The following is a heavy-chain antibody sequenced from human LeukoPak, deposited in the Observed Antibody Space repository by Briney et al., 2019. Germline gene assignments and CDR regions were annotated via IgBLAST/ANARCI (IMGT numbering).Heavy chain of an antibody. Sequence: GASLQISCLGSGFIFTSYWIGWVRQLPGKGLEWMGIIYLGDSDTRYSPSFQGQVAISADKAISTAYLQWSSLKASDTAMYYCARHPSWDYYDSSGYYPYYFDYWGQGTLVTVSS. CDR2: IYLGDSDT. CDR1: GFIFTSYW. J-gene: IGHJ4*02. V-gene: IGHV5-51*01. CDR3: ARHPSWDYYDSSGYYPYYFDY. D-gene: IGHD3-22*01.